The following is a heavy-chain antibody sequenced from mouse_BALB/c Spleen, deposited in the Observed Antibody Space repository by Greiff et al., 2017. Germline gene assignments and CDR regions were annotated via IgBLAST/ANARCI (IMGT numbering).Heavy chain of an antibody. Sequence: EVKVVESGGGLVQPGGSRKLSCAASGFAFSSYDMSWVRQTPEKRLEWVAYISSGGGSTYYPDTVKGRFTISRDNAKNTLYLQMSSLKSEDTAMYYCARHSFYAMDYWGQGTSVTVSS. V-gene: IGHV5-12-1*01. CDR3: ARHSFYAMDY. CDR1: GFAFSSYD. J-gene: IGHJ4*01. CDR2: ISSGGGST.